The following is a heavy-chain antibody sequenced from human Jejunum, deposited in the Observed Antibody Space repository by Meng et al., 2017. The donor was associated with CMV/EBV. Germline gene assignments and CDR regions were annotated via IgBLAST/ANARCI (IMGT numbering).Heavy chain of an antibody. V-gene: IGHV4-61*01. D-gene: IGHD2-2*01. CDR1: VSSGNYY. CDR2: LSYSGNT. J-gene: IGHJ5*02. CDR3: ARAGCSRGYCSSGVAP. Sequence: VSSGNYYWGWIRQPPGKRLEWIGYLSYSGNTDYNPTLKNRVTISMDTSKNQFSLKLSSVTAADTAVYYCARAGCSRGYCSSGVAPWGQGTLVTVSS.